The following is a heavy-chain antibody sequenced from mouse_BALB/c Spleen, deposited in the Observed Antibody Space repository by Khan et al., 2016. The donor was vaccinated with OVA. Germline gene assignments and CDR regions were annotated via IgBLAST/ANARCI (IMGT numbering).Heavy chain of an antibody. CDR2: IDPFNGGT. Sequence: VQLQQSGPELMKPGASVKISCKASGYSFTSYCIHWVKQSHGKSLEWIGYIDPFNGGTSYNQKFKGKATLALDKSSSTAYMHLSSLTSEDSAVYYCARGGLGLRAYAMDYWGQGTSVTVSS. CDR1: GYSFTSYC. V-gene: IGHV1S135*01. D-gene: IGHD3-1*01. CDR3: ARGGLGLRAYAMDY. J-gene: IGHJ4*01.